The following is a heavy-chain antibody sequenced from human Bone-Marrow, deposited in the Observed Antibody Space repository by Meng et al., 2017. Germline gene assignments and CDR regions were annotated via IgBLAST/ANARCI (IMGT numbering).Heavy chain of an antibody. V-gene: IGHV3-74*01. CDR1: GFTFSSYW. D-gene: IGHD3-22*01. CDR2: INSDGSST. CDR3: ARDPYYYDSSGYYDY. Sequence: GRRGGSGGGLVQPWGSLRLSCAAFGFTFSSYWMHWVRQAPGKGLVWVSRINSDGSSTSYADSVKGRFTISRDNAKNTLYLQMNSLRAEDTAVYYCARDPYYYDSSGYYDYWGQGTLVTVSS. J-gene: IGHJ4*02.